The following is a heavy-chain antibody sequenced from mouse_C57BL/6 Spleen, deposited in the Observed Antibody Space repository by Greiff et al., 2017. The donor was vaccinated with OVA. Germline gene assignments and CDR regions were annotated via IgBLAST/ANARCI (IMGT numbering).Heavy chain of an antibody. V-gene: IGHV1-53*01. Sequence: QVQLQQPGTELVKPGASVKLSCKASGYTFTSYWMHWVKQRPGQGLEWIRNINPSNGGTNYNEKFKSKATLTVDKSSSTAYMQLSSLTSEDSAVYYCARSLYGSNYWYFDVWGTGTTVTVSS. CDR3: ARSLYGSNYWYFDV. CDR1: GYTFTSYW. D-gene: IGHD1-1*01. CDR2: INPSNGGT. J-gene: IGHJ1*03.